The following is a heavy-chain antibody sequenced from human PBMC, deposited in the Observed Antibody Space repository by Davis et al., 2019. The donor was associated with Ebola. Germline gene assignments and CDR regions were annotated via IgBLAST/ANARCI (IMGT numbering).Heavy chain of an antibody. Sequence: SQTLSLTCAVYGGSFSVYYRSWIRQPPGKGLEWIGEINHSGSTNYNPSLKSRVTISVDTSKNQFSLKLSSVTAADTAVYYCARGRKWDIVLVVYAYFDYWGQGTLVTVSS. CDR2: INHSGST. CDR3: ARGRKWDIVLVVYAYFDY. CDR1: GGSFSVYY. J-gene: IGHJ4*02. D-gene: IGHD2-8*02. V-gene: IGHV4-34*01.